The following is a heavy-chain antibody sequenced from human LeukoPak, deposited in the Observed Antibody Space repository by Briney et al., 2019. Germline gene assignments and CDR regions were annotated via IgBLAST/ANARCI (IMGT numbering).Heavy chain of an antibody. D-gene: IGHD2-2*03. J-gene: IGHJ4*02. CDR3: ARHGSTFYFES. CDR2: IYNNLNT. V-gene: IGHV4-59*08. Sequence: SGTLSLTCTVSGASISTYYWSWIRQPPGTGLEWIGYIYNNLNTNYNPSLRGRVTISVYTSKNQFSLKLTSVTAADRAVYYCARHGSTFYFESWGQGTLVTVSS. CDR1: GASISTYY.